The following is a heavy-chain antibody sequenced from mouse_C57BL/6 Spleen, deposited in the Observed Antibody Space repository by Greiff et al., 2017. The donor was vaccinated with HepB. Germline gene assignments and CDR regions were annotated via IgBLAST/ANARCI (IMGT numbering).Heavy chain of an antibody. D-gene: IGHD1-1*01. CDR3: ARNYGSSYVYYYAMDY. CDR2: INPGSGGT. V-gene: IGHV1-54*01. J-gene: IGHJ4*01. Sequence: VKVVESGAELVRPGTSVKVSCKASGYAFTNYLIEWVKQRPGQGLEWIGVINPGSGGTNYNEKFKGKATLTADKSSSTAYMQLSSLTSEDSAVYFCARNYGSSYVYYYAMDYWGQGTSVTVSS. CDR1: GYAFTNYL.